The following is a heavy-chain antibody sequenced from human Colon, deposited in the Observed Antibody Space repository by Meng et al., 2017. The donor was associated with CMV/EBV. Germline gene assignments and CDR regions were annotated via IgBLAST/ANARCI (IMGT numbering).Heavy chain of an antibody. CDR1: GGSISSGRYY. D-gene: IGHD3-10*01. Sequence: ESLKISCTVSGGSISSGRYYWGWIRQPPGKGLEWLGNACYGVTTYYNPSLKSRVTTSLDTSKNQFSLKLDSVTAADTAVYYCARRVSGSSFRDYWGQGTLVTVSS. V-gene: IGHV4-39*01. CDR2: ACYGVTT. J-gene: IGHJ4*02. CDR3: ARRVSGSSFRDY.